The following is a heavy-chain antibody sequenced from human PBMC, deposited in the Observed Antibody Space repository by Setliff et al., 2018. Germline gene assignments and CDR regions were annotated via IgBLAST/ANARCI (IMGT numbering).Heavy chain of an antibody. Sequence: GGSLRLSCAASGFTGSSNYMNWVRQAPGKGLKWVSYISSSSSTIYYADSVKGRFTISRDNAKNSLYLQMNSLRAEDTAVYYCARDRGSGSYFLRYFDYWGQGTLVTVSS. CDR1: GFTGSSNY. D-gene: IGHD1-26*01. J-gene: IGHJ4*02. V-gene: IGHV3-48*01. CDR2: ISSSSSTI. CDR3: ARDRGSGSYFLRYFDY.